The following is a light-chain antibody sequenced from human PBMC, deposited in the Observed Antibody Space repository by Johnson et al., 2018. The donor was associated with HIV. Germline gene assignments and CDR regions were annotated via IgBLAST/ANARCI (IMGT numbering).Light chain of an antibody. V-gene: IGLV1-51*02. CDR2: ENN. CDR3: GTWDSSLSAGGV. CDR1: SSNIGNNY. Sequence: QSVLTQPPSVSAAPGQKVTISCSGSSSNIGNNYVSWYQQLPGTAPKLLIHENNKRPSGIPDRFSGSKSGTSATLGITGLQTGDEADYYCGTWDSSLSAGGVFGTWTKVTVL. J-gene: IGLJ1*01.